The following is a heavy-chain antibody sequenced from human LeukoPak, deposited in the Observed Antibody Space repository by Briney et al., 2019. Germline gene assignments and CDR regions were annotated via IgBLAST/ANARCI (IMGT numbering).Heavy chain of an antibody. CDR3: ARGPLNDYDFWRNFDY. J-gene: IGHJ4*02. CDR2: ISSSSSYI. V-gene: IGHV3-21*01. CDR1: GFTFSSYS. D-gene: IGHD3-3*01. Sequence: GGSLRLSCAASGFTFSSYSMNWVRQAPGKGLEWVSSISSSSSYIYYADSVKGRFTISRDNAKNSLYLQMNSLRAEDTAVYYCARGPLNDYDFWRNFDYWGQGTLVTVSS.